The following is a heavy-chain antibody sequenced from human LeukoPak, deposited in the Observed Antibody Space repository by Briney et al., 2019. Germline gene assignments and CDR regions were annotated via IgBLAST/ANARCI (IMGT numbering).Heavy chain of an antibody. CDR3: ARDHYYYGMDV. Sequence: GGSLRLSCAASGFTFSSYAMHWVRQAPGKGLEYVSAISSNGGSTYYANSVKGRFTISRDNSKNTLYLQMGSLRAEDMAVYYCARDHYYYGMDVWGQGTTVTASS. CDR2: ISSNGGST. CDR1: GFTFSSYA. V-gene: IGHV3-64*01. J-gene: IGHJ6*02.